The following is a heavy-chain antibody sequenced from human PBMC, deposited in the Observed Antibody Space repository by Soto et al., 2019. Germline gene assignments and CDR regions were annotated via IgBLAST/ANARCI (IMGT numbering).Heavy chain of an antibody. CDR2: ISAYNGNT. CDR1: GYTFTSYG. J-gene: IGHJ5*02. Sequence: GASVKVSCKASGYTFTSYGISWVRQAPGQGLEWMGWISAYNGNTNYAQKLQGRVTMTTDTSTSTAYMELRSLRSDDTAVYYCARDLWGITMVRGVRTNWFDPWGQGALVTVSS. D-gene: IGHD3-10*01. V-gene: IGHV1-18*01. CDR3: ARDLWGITMVRGVRTNWFDP.